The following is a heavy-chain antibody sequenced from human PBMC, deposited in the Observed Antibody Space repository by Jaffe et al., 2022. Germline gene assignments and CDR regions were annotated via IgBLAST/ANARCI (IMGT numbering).Heavy chain of an antibody. Sequence: QVQLVQSGAEVKKPGASVKVSCKASGYTFTSYDINWVRQATGQGLEWMGWMNPNSGNTGYAQKFQGRVTMTRNTSISTAYMELSSLRSEDTAVYYCARDAVEMATIEYYFDYWGQGTLVTVSS. CDR1: GYTFTSYD. J-gene: IGHJ4*02. CDR2: MNPNSGNT. CDR3: ARDAVEMATIEYYFDY. V-gene: IGHV1-8*01. D-gene: IGHD5-12*01.